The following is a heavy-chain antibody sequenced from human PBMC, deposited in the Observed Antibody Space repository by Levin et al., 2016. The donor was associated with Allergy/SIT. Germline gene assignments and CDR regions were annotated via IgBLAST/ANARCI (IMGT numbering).Heavy chain of an antibody. J-gene: IGHJ6*03. D-gene: IGHD3-3*01. CDR3: ARVFYGASGLFYYYYYYMDV. Sequence: WVRQAPGQGLEWMGWMNPNSGNTGYAQKFQGRVTMTRNTSISTAYMELSSLRSEDTAVYYCARVFYGASGLFYYYYYYMDVWGKGTTVTVSS. V-gene: IGHV1-8*01. CDR2: MNPNSGNT.